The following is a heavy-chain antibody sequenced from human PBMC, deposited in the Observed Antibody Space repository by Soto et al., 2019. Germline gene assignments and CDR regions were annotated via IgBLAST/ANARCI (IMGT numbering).Heavy chain of an antibody. D-gene: IGHD2-21*02. J-gene: IGHJ4*02. CDR1: GFTFTSYW. CDR2: IKQDGSEK. V-gene: IGHV3-7*01. CDR3: AISSTVTPPGY. Sequence: GGSLRLSCAASGFTFTSYWMSWVRQPPGKGLEWVANIKQDGSEKYYVDSVKGRFTISRDNAKNSLYLQMNSLRAEDTAVYYCAISSTVTPPGYWGQGTLVTVAS.